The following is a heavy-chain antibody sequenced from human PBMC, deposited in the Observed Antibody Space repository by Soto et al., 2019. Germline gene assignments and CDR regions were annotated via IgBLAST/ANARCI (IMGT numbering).Heavy chain of an antibody. D-gene: IGHD4-17*01. CDR2: INPNSGDT. J-gene: IGHJ4*02. Sequence: EASVKVSCKASGYPFTGYYMNWVRQAPGQGLEWMGWINPNSGDTNYAQKFQGWVTMTTDTSISTAYMELSRLTSDDTAVYYCARDLDYGGSFDSWGQGTLVTVSS. V-gene: IGHV1-2*04. CDR1: GYPFTGYY. CDR3: ARDLDYGGSFDS.